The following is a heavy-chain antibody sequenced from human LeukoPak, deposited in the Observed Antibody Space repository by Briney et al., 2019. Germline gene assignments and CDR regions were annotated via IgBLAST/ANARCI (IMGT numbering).Heavy chain of an antibody. CDR3: ARAGAGYSSGWPFDY. V-gene: IGHV3-48*01. D-gene: IGHD6-19*01. J-gene: IGHJ4*02. CDR1: GFTFSSYG. Sequence: PGGSLRLSCAASGFTFSSYGITWVRQAPGKGLDWVSYISSTSGTMYYADSVKGRFTISRDNAKNSLYLQMNSLRAEDTAVYYCARAGAGYSSGWPFDYWGQGTLVTVSS. CDR2: ISSTSGTM.